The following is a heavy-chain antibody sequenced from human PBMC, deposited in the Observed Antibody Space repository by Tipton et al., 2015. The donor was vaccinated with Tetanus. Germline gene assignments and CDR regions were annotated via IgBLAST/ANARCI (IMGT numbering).Heavy chain of an antibody. CDR2: IIPIFGTA. CDR3: AKAVPGRYFGY. V-gene: IGHV1-69*12. D-gene: IGHD1-26*01. J-gene: IGHJ4*02. Sequence: QVQLVQSGAEVKKPGSSVKVSCKASGGTLSSYAISWVRQAPGQELEWMGGIIPIFGTANYAQKFQGRVTITADESTSTAYMELSSLRAEDTAVYYCAKAVPGRYFGYWGQGTLVTVSS. CDR1: GGTLSSYA.